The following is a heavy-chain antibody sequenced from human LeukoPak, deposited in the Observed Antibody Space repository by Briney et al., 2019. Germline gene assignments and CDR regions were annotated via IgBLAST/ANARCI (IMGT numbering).Heavy chain of an antibody. CDR3: ARGDTMVRGVIKAYYYYYMDV. Sequence: GGSLRLSCAASGFTFSSYWMSWVRQAPGKGLEWVANIKQDGSEKYYVDSVKGRFTISRDNAKNSLYLQMNSLRAEDTAVYYWARGDTMVRGVIKAYYYYYMDVWGKGTTVTVSS. CDR2: IKQDGSEK. CDR1: GFTFSSYW. D-gene: IGHD3-10*01. J-gene: IGHJ6*03. V-gene: IGHV3-7*01.